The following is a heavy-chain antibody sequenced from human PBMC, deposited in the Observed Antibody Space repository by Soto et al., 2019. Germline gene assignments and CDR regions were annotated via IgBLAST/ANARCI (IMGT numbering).Heavy chain of an antibody. CDR2: IWYDGSNK. V-gene: IGHV3-33*01. D-gene: IGHD1-26*01. Sequence: QVQLVESGGGVVQPGRSLRLSCAASGFTFSSYGMHWVRQAPGKGLEWVAVIWYDGSNKYYADSVKGRFTISRDNSKNTLYLQMNSLRAEDTAVYYCARDIWWELPPFYYGMDVWGQGTTVTVSS. CDR1: GFTFSSYG. CDR3: ARDIWWELPPFYYGMDV. J-gene: IGHJ6*02.